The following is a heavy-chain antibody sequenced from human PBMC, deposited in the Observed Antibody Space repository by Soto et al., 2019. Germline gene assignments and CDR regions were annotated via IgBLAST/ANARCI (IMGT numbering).Heavy chain of an antibody. CDR3: ARANGDYCRGGMDV. D-gene: IGHD4-17*01. Sequence: QVQLVQSGAEVQKPGASVKVSCKASGYTFTGYYMHWVRQAPGQGLEWMGWINPNSGGTNYAQKFQGGVTMTRDTSISTAYMELSRLRSDDTAVYYCARANGDYCRGGMDVWGQGTTVTVSS. CDR2: INPNSGGT. V-gene: IGHV1-2*02. CDR1: GYTFTGYY. J-gene: IGHJ6*02.